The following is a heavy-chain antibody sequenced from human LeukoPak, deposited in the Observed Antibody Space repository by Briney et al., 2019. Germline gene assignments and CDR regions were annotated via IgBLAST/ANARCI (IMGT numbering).Heavy chain of an antibody. D-gene: IGHD3-22*01. CDR2: ISGSGGST. V-gene: IGHV3-23*01. CDR1: GFTFSSYA. CDR3: AKTGASSGFYYGVDY. Sequence: GGSLRLSCVASGFTFSSYAMTWVRQAPGKGLEWDSAISGSGGSTYYADSVKGRFTISRDNSKNTLYVQMNSLRAEDTAVYYCAKTGASSGFYYGVDYWGQGTLVTVSS. J-gene: IGHJ4*02.